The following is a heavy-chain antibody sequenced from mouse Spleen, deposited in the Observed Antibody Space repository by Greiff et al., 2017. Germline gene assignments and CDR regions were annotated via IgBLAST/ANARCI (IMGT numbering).Heavy chain of an antibody. Sequence: LVESGPELVKPGASVKISCKASGYSFTDYNMNWVKQSNGKSLEWIGVINPNYGTTSYNQKFKGKATLTVDQSSSTAYMQLNSLTSEDSAVYYCARGGITTGGYAMDYWGQGTSVTVSS. J-gene: IGHJ4*01. CDR1: GYSFTDYN. CDR3: ARGGITTGGYAMDY. V-gene: IGHV1-39*01. CDR2: INPNYGTT. D-gene: IGHD2-4*01.